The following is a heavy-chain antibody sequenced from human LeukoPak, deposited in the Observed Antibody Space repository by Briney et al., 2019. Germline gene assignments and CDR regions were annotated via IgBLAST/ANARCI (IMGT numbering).Heavy chain of an antibody. CDR2: MYSGGST. CDR1: GFTVSSNY. D-gene: IGHD4-23*01. J-gene: IGHJ3*02. CDR3: AREGGAYGGNSYAFDI. V-gene: IGHV3-66*01. Sequence: GGSLRLSCAASGFTVSSNYMTWVRQAPGKGLEWVSVMYSGGSTYYADSVKGRFTISRGNSKNTLYLQMNSLRAEDTAVYYCAREGGAYGGNSYAFDIWGQGTMVTVSS.